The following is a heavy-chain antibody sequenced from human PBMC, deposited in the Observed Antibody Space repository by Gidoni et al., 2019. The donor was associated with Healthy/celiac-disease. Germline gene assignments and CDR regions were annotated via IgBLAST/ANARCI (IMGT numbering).Heavy chain of an antibody. V-gene: IGHV1-3*01. D-gene: IGHD3-22*01. CDR1: GYTFPSYA. Sequence: QVQLVQSGAEVKKPGASVKVSCKASGYTFPSYAMHWVRQAPGQRLEWMGWINAGNGNTKYSQKFQGRVTITRDTSASTAYMELSSLRSEDTAVYYCARGGNHDSSGYYFDYWGQGTLVTVSS. CDR3: ARGGNHDSSGYYFDY. J-gene: IGHJ4*02. CDR2: INAGNGNT.